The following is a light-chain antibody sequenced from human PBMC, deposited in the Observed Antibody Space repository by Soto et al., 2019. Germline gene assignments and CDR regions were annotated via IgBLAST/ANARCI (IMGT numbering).Light chain of an antibody. J-gene: IGKJ4*01. CDR1: QGIGYT. Sequence: EVVMTQSPATLSVSPGEGATLSCRASQGIGYTLAWYQHKPGQTPRLLIYDTSTRATGVPARFSGSRSGTEFTLTSNSLQSEDFAVYYCQRYNNWPLTFGGGTKVESK. CDR2: DTS. CDR3: QRYNNWPLT. V-gene: IGKV3-15*01.